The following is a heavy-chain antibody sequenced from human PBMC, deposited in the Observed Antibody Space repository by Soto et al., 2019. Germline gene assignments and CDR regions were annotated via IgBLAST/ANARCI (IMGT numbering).Heavy chain of an antibody. Sequence: QVQLVQSGAEVKKPGSSVTVSCKASGGTFSSYAISWVRQAPGQGLEWMGRVILFIGTANYAPKFQDRVTITADESTSTAYMELTSLRSEDTAVYYCARVVMTTVPASYYYGMDVWGQGTTVTVSS. CDR2: VILFIGTA. V-gene: IGHV1-69*18. J-gene: IGHJ6*02. CDR1: GGTFSSYA. CDR3: ARVVMTTVPASYYYGMDV. D-gene: IGHD4-4*01.